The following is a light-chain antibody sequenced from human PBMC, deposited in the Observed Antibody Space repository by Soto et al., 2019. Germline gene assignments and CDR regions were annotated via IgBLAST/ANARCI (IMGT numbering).Light chain of an antibody. J-gene: IGKJ1*01. CDR2: GAS. CDR1: QSVSSSY. CDR3: QQYGTSRA. V-gene: IGKV3-20*01. Sequence: EIVLTQSPGTLSLSPGERATLSCRASQSVSSSYLAWYQQKPGQAPRLLIYGASSRATGIPDRFSGSGSGTNFTLTNSRLEPEDFAVYYCQQYGTSRAFGLGTKVEIK.